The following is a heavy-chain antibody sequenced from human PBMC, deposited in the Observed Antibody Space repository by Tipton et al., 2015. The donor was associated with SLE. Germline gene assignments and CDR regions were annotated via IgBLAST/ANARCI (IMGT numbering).Heavy chain of an antibody. CDR2: IYSGGST. J-gene: IGHJ3*02. Sequence: QLVQSGGGLVQPGGSLRLSCAASGFTVSSNYMSWVRQAPGKGLEWVSVIYSGGSTYYADSVKGRFTIFRHNSKNTACLQMNSLRVEDTAVYYCARDPYGHGAFDIWGQGTLVTVSS. CDR1: GFTVSSNY. CDR3: ARDPYGHGAFDI. D-gene: IGHD4-17*01. V-gene: IGHV3-53*04.